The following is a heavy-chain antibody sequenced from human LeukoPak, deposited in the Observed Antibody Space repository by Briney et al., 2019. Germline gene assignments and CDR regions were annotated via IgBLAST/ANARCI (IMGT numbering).Heavy chain of an antibody. CDR2: ISSSSSYI. J-gene: IGHJ4*02. CDR1: GFPFSSYS. CDR3: ARDLGYGSGSYYKAVDY. D-gene: IGHD3-10*01. Sequence: PGGSLRLSCAASGFPFSSYSMNWVRQAPGKGLEWVSSISSSSSYIYYADSVKGRFTISRDNAKNSLYLQMNSLRAEDTAVYYCARDLGYGSGSYYKAVDYWGQGTLVTVSS. V-gene: IGHV3-21*01.